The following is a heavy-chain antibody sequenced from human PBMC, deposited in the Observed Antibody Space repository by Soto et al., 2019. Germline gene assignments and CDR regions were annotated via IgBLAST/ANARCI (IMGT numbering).Heavy chain of an antibody. CDR1: SASINKYY. CDR3: AREKGPPADPFYFDY. Sequence: ETLSLTCAFSSASINKYYWAWIRQPAGKGLEWIGRVYSSGSANYNPSLEGRVTMSVDTSKNQFSLKLNSLTAADTALYFCAREKGPPADPFYFDYWGQGILVTVSS. V-gene: IGHV4-4*07. J-gene: IGHJ4*02. D-gene: IGHD2-2*01. CDR2: VYSSGSA.